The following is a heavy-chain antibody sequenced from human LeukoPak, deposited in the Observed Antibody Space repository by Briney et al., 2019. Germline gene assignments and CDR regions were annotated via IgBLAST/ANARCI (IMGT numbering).Heavy chain of an antibody. V-gene: IGHV4-59*12. CDR1: GGSISSYY. CDR2: IYYSGST. J-gene: IGHJ4*02. Sequence: PSETLSLTCTVSGGSISSYYWSWIRQPPGKGLEWIGYIYYSGSTNYNPSLKSRVTISVDTSKNQFSLKLSSVTAADTAVYYCARAFPRDTAMVTLLDYWGQGTLVTVSS. CDR3: ARAFPRDTAMVTLLDY. D-gene: IGHD5-18*01.